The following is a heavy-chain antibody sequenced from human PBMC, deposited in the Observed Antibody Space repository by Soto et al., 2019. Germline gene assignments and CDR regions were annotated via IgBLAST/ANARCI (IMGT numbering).Heavy chain of an antibody. V-gene: IGHV4-30-2*01. D-gene: IGHD6-6*01. CDR2: IYHSGST. Sequence: PSETLSLTCAVSGGSISSGGYSWSWIRQPPGKGLEWIGYIYHSGSTYYNPSLKSRVTISVDTSKNQVSLKLSSVTAADTAVYYCARERPDGARLDPWGQGTLVTVSS. J-gene: IGHJ5*02. CDR3: ARERPDGARLDP. CDR1: GGSISSGGYS.